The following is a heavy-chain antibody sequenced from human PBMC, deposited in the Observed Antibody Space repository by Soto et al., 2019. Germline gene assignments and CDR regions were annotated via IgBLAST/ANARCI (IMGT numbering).Heavy chain of an antibody. J-gene: IGHJ5*02. CDR1: GGSISSGDYY. CDR3: ARGNSAAAPFDP. D-gene: IGHD6-13*01. Sequence: SETLSLTCTVSGGSISSGDYYWSWIRQPPGKGLEWIGYIYYSGSTYYNPSLKSRVTISVDTSKNQFSLKLSSVTAADTAVYYCARGNSAAAPFDPWGQGTLVTVSS. V-gene: IGHV4-30-4*01. CDR2: IYYSGST.